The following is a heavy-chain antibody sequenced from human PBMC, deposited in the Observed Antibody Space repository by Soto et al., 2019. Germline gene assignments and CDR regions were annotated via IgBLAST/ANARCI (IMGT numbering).Heavy chain of an antibody. D-gene: IGHD3-16*01. Sequence: SETLSLTCTVSGGSTSSSSYYWGWIRQPPGKGLEWIGSIYYSGSTYYNPSLKSRVTISVDTSKNQFSLKLSSVTTADTAVYYCARQIMITFGGVWALYYYGMDVWGQGTTVTVSS. V-gene: IGHV4-39*01. J-gene: IGHJ6*02. CDR1: GGSTSSSSYY. CDR3: ARQIMITFGGVWALYYYGMDV. CDR2: IYYSGST.